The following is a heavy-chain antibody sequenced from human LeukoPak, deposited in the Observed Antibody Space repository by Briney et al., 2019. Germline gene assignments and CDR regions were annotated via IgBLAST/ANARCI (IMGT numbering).Heavy chain of an antibody. J-gene: IGHJ6*03. CDR1: GFTFSSYS. D-gene: IGHD3-3*01. CDR3: ARGGRTIFGVVITYYYMDV. Sequence: GESLRLSRAASGFTFSSYSMNWVRQAPGKGLEWVSSISSSSSYIYYADSVKGRFTISRDNAKNSLYLQMNSLRAEDTAVYYCARGGRTIFGVVITYYYMDVWGKGTTVTVSS. V-gene: IGHV3-21*01. CDR2: ISSSSSYI.